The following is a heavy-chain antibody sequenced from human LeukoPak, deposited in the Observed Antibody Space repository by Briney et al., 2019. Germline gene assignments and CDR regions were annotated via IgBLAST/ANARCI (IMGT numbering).Heavy chain of an antibody. Sequence: AETLSLTCTVSGGSISSSGYYWGWIRQPPGKGLEWIRSIYYSGSTYYNPSLKSRVTISVDTSKNQFSLKLSSVAAADTAVYYCARDPTAAGKGAWFDPWGQGTLVTVSS. CDR2: IYYSGST. V-gene: IGHV4-39*02. D-gene: IGHD6-13*01. CDR3: ARDPTAAGKGAWFDP. J-gene: IGHJ5*02. CDR1: GGSISSSGYY.